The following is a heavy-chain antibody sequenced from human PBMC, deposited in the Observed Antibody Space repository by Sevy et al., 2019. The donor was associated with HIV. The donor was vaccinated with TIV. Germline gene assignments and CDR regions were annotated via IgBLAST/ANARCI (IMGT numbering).Heavy chain of an antibody. J-gene: IGHJ6*02. CDR1: GFTFSNYW. Sequence: GGSLRLSCAASGFTFSNYWMSWVRQAPGKGLEWVANIKKDGSEKYYVDSVKGRFTMSRDNAKNSLFLQMNSLRAEDTALYYCARDCSSTSCLWGLDVWGQGTTVTVSS. CDR3: ARDCSSTSCLWGLDV. D-gene: IGHD2-2*01. CDR2: IKKDGSEK. V-gene: IGHV3-7*03.